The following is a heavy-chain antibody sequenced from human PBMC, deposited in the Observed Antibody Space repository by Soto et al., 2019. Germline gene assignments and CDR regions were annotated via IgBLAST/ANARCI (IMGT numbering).Heavy chain of an antibody. CDR1: GYTFTSYA. D-gene: IGHD6-19*01. Sequence: ASVKVSCKASGYTFTSYAMHWVRQAPGQRLEWMGWINAGNGNTKYSQKFQGRVTITRDTSASTAYMELNSLRAEDTAIYYCVKEGSGWYSRGSFDFWGRGTVVTVSS. CDR2: INAGNGNT. J-gene: IGHJ3*01. V-gene: IGHV1-3*01. CDR3: VKEGSGWYSRGSFDF.